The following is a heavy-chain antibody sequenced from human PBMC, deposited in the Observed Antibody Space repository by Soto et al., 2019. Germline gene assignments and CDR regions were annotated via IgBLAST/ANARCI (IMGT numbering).Heavy chain of an antibody. CDR2: ISSTTNYI. J-gene: IGHJ4*02. V-gene: IGHV3-21*01. CDR1: GFTFTRYS. CDR3: ARESEDLTSNFDY. Sequence: EVQLVESGGGLVKPGGSLRLSCAASGFTFTRYSMNWVHQAPGKRLEWDSSISSTTNYIYYGDSMTGRFTISRANAKKSLYLEMNSPRAEDTAVYYCARESEDLTSNFDYWGQGTLVTVSS.